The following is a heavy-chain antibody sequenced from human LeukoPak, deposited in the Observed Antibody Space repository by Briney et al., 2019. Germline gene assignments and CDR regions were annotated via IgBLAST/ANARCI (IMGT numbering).Heavy chain of an antibody. CDR3: AKSSTFYYYYSMDV. CDR2: IYSGGNT. J-gene: IGHJ6*03. Sequence: GGSLRLSCAASGLTVSSNCMSWVRQAPGKGLEWVSFIYSGGNTYYADSVKGGFTISRDNSKNTLYLQMNSLRAEDTAVYYCAKSSTFYYYYSMDVWGKGTTVTVSS. CDR1: GLTVSSNC. V-gene: IGHV3-53*01.